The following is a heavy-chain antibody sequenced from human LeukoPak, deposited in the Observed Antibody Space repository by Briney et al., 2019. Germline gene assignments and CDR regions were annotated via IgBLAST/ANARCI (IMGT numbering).Heavy chain of an antibody. CDR3: ARDRPHFDY. Sequence: GGSLRLSCAASGFTVSSNYMSWVRQAPGKGLEWVSSISSSSSYIYYADSVKGRFTISRDNAKNSLYLQMNSLRAEDTAVYYCARDRPHFDYWGQGTLVTVSS. CDR1: GFTVSSNY. CDR2: ISSSSSYI. J-gene: IGHJ4*02. V-gene: IGHV3-21*01.